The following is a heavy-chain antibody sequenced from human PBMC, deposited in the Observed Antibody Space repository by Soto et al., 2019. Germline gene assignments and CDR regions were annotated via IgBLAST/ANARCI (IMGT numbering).Heavy chain of an antibody. Sequence: GASVKVSCKASGGTFSSYAISWVRQAPGQGLEWMGGIIPIFGTANYAQKFQGRVTITADESTSTAYMELSSLRSEDTAVYYCAVHVDTAMVVPWQDEERYYYYGMDVWGQGTTVTVSS. CDR1: GGTFSSYA. D-gene: IGHD5-18*01. CDR3: AVHVDTAMVVPWQDEERYYYYGMDV. CDR2: IIPIFGTA. V-gene: IGHV1-69*13. J-gene: IGHJ6*02.